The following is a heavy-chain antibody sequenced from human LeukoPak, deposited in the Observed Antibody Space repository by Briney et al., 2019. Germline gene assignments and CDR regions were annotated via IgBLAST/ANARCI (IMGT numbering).Heavy chain of an antibody. Sequence: ASVKVSCKASGYTFTGYYMHWVRQAPGQGLEWMGWINPNSGGTNYAQKFQGRVSMTRDTSISTAYMELSRLRSDDTAVYYCARQDLALLAFDIWGQGTMVTVSS. CDR3: ARQDLALLAFDI. CDR2: INPNSGGT. V-gene: IGHV1-2*02. CDR1: GYTFTGYY. J-gene: IGHJ3*02.